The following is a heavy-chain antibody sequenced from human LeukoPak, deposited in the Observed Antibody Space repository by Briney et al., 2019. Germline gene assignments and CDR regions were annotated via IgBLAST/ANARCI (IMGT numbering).Heavy chain of an antibody. CDR2: IKTDGSDK. D-gene: IGHD3-10*01. CDR1: GFIFSNYW. V-gene: IGHV3-7*03. J-gene: IGHJ4*02. Sequence: GGSLRLSCAASGFIFSNYWMSWVRQAPGKGPEWVGDIKTDGSDKYYVGSVKGRFTISRDNAKNSLYLQMNSLRAEDTSVYYCARDSLIQYGSGNYWGCDYWGQGILVTVSS. CDR3: ARDSLIQYGSGNYWGCDY.